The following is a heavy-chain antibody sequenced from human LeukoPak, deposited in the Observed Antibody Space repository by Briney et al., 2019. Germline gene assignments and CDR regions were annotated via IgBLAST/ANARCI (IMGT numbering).Heavy chain of an antibody. CDR1: GFTFSSYA. V-gene: IGHV3-23*01. D-gene: IGHD3-22*01. CDR3: AKASTIVPRAPSDY. CDR2: ISGTGGST. J-gene: IGHJ4*02. Sequence: PGGSLRLSCATSGFTFSSYAMSWVRQAPGKGLEWVSDISGTGGSTYYADSVKGRFTISRDRSKNTLFLQMNSLRDEDTAVYYCAKASTIVPRAPSDYWGQGTLVTVSS.